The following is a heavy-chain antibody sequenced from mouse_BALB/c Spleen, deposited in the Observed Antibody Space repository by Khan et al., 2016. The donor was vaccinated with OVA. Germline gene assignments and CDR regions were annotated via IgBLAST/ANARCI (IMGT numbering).Heavy chain of an antibody. D-gene: IGHD1-1*01. V-gene: IGHV3-2*02. CDR3: ARGNYYGYYCDY. J-gene: IGHJ2*01. CDR2: ISYSGGT. Sequence: QLEESGPGLVKPSQSLSLTCTVTGYSITSGYAWNWIRQFPQNKLEWMGYISYSGGTSYNPSLKSRISITRDTSKNQFFLQLNSVTTEDTATYYCARGNYYGYYCDYWGQGTPLTVSS. CDR1: GYSITSGYA.